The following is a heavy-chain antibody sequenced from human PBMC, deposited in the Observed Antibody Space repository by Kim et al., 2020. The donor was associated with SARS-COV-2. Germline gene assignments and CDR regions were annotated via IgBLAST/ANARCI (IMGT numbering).Heavy chain of an antibody. D-gene: IGHD4-17*01. J-gene: IGHJ4*02. CDR1: GGSISSGGYY. V-gene: IGHV4-31*03. Sequence: SETLSLTCTVSGGSISSGGYYWSWIRQHPGKGLEWIGYIYYSGSTYYNPSLKSRVTISVDTSKNQFSLKLSSVTAADTAVYYCARVCPTTDYGDYVGRYYFDYWGQGTLVTVSS. CDR2: IYYSGST. CDR3: ARVCPTTDYGDYVGRYYFDY.